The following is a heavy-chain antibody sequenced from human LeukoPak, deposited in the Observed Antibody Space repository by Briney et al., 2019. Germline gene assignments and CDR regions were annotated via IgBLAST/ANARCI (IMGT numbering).Heavy chain of an antibody. Sequence: GGSLRLSCAGSGFTFSTYWMTWVRQAPGKGLVWVSRISTDGYTTDYADFVQGRFTASRDNTKNTWSLEMNSLRAEDTAVYYCVVGGSPGYWGQGTLVTVSS. CDR1: GFTFSTYW. V-gene: IGHV3-74*01. CDR2: ISTDGYTT. D-gene: IGHD2-15*01. CDR3: VVGGSPGY. J-gene: IGHJ4*02.